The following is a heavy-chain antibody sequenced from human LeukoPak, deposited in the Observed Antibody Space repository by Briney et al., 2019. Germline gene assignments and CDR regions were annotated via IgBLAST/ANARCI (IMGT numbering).Heavy chain of an antibody. Sequence: GPLRLSCAASGFTFSNYWMSWVRQAPGKGLEWVANIKQDGSEKYYVDSVKGRFTISRDNAKNTLYLQMNSLRAEDTAVYYCARAPRAYRDYFDYWGQGTLVTVSS. J-gene: IGHJ4*02. V-gene: IGHV3-7*01. D-gene: IGHD1-14*01. CDR1: GFTFSNYW. CDR2: IKQDGSEK. CDR3: ARAPRAYRDYFDY.